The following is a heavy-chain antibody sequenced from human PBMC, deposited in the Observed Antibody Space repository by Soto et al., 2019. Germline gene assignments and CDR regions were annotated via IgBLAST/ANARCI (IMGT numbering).Heavy chain of an antibody. J-gene: IGHJ4*02. V-gene: IGHV3-74*01. CDR3: GRSREGYSYFEH. CDR1: GFTFSSYW. CDR2: IGSDGSNI. Sequence: EVQLVESGGGFVQPGGSLRLSCAASGFTFSSYWMHWVRQAPGAGPVWVSRIGSDGSNIYYADSVKGRFTVSRDNAKNTLYLQMSSLRADDTAVYYCGRSREGYSYFEHWGQGILVTVSS. D-gene: IGHD4-4*01.